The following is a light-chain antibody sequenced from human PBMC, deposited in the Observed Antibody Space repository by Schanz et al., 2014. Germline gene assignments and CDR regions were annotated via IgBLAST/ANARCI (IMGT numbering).Light chain of an antibody. CDR3: CSYAGSTNLR. CDR2: DVS. J-gene: IGLJ3*02. CDR1: SSDVGGYDY. Sequence: QSALTQPPSASGSPGQSVTISCTGTSSDVGGYDYVSWYQQHPGKAPKLMIYDVSKRPSGVPDRFSGSKSGNTASLTISGLQADNEAEYYCCSYAGSTNLRFGGGTKLTVL. V-gene: IGLV2-8*01.